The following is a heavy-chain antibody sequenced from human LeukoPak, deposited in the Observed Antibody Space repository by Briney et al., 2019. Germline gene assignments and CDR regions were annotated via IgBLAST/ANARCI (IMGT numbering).Heavy chain of an antibody. CDR2: INHSGST. V-gene: IGHV4-34*01. CDR3: AREVDLGWFDP. Sequence: SETLSLTCAVYGGSFSGYYWSWIRQPPGKGLEWIGEINHSGSTNYNPSLKSRVTISVDTSKNQFSLKLSSVTAADTAVYYCAREVDLGWFDPWGQGTLVTVSS. CDR1: GGSFSGYY. J-gene: IGHJ5*02. D-gene: IGHD2-2*01.